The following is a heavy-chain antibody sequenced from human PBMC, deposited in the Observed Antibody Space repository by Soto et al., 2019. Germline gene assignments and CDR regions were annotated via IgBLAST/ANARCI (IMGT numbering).Heavy chain of an antibody. J-gene: IGHJ4*02. D-gene: IGHD2-2*01. CDR3: ARVPAAMTFDY. V-gene: IGHV1-3*01. CDR2: INAGNGNT. CDR1: GYTFTSYA. Sequence: QGQLVQSGAEVKKPGASVKVSCKASGYTFTSYAMHWVRQAPGQRLEWMGWINAGNGNTKYSQKFQGRVTITRDTPARTAYMELSSLRSEDTAVYYCARVPAAMTFDYWGQGTLVTVSS.